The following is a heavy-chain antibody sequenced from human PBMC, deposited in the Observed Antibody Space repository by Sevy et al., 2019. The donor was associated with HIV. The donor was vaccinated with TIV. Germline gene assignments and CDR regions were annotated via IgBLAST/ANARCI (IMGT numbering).Heavy chain of an antibody. D-gene: IGHD6-13*01. J-gene: IGHJ5*02. Sequence: GGSLRLSCAASGFTFDDYAMHWVRLAPGKGLEWVSSHSWNSGIVAYADSVQGRFTISRDNAKNSLYLQMNSLRSEDTALYYCAKDITHIAAAGTGGWFDPWGQGTLVTVSS. CDR2: HSWNSGIV. CDR1: GFTFDDYA. CDR3: AKDITHIAAAGTGGWFDP. V-gene: IGHV3-9*01.